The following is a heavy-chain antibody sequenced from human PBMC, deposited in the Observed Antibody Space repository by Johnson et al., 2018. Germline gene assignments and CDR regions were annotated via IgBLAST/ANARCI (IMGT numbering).Heavy chain of an antibody. J-gene: IGHJ3*02. D-gene: IGHD2-15*01. Sequence: QVQLVESGGGVVQPGRSLRLSCAASGFTFSSYAVHWVRQAPGKGLEWVALISNDGSNKDYVDSVKGRFTISRDNSKNTLYLQMNSLRAEDTAVYYCARERSIDGGGGDDASDIWGQGTTVTVSS. V-gene: IGHV3-30-3*01. CDR2: ISNDGSNK. CDR1: GFTFSSYA. CDR3: ARERSIDGGGGDDASDI.